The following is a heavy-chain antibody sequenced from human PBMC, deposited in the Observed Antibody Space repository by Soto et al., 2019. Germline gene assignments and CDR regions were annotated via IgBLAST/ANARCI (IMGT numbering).Heavy chain of an antibody. CDR1: GYSFTSYW. J-gene: IGHJ1*01. Sequence: PGESLKISCKGSGYSFTSYWISWVRQMPGKGLVWMGRIDPSDSYINYSPSFQGRVTITADKSTSTAYMELSSLRSEDTAVYYCAREQVRGVIINEYFQHWGQGTLVTVSS. D-gene: IGHD3-10*01. CDR2: IDPSDSYI. CDR3: AREQVRGVIINEYFQH. V-gene: IGHV5-10-1*01.